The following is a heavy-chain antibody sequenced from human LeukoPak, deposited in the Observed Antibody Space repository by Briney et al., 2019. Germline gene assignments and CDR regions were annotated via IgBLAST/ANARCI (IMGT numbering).Heavy chain of an antibody. CDR1: GFTFSSYT. CDR3: ARDDYSNYFFKFHY. CDR2: ISSSGNYI. J-gene: IGHJ4*02. D-gene: IGHD4-11*01. V-gene: IGHV3-21*06. Sequence: KPGGSLRLSCAVSGFTFSSYTMNWVRQAPGKGLEWVSSISSSGNYIYYADSMRGRFTISRDNARNSLYLLMNSLRAEDTAVYYCARDDYSNYFFKFHYWGQGTLVTVSS.